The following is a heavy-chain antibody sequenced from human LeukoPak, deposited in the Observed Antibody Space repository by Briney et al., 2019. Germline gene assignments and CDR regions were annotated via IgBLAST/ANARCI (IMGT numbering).Heavy chain of an antibody. CDR1: GGSISSSSYY. J-gene: IGHJ3*02. V-gene: IGHV4-39*01. Sequence: SETLTLTCTVSGGSISSSSYYWGWIRQPPGKGLEWIGSIYYSGSSYYNPSLKSRVTISVHTSKNQFSLKLSSVTAADTAVYYCARFVTGDGAFDIWGQGTMVTVSS. CDR2: IYYSGSS. D-gene: IGHD7-27*01. CDR3: ARFVTGDGAFDI.